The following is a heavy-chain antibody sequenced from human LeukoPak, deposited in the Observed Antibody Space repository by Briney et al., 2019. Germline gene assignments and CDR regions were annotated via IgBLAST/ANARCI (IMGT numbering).Heavy chain of an antibody. CDR3: AKEIGYCSTTSCAAFHY. Sequence: PGGFLRLSCAASGFTFNNYAMDWVRQAPGKGLGWVSAISGSGGSTYYADSVKGRFTISRDNSKNTLYLQMNSLRAEDTAVYYCAKEIGYCSTTSCAAFHYWGQGTLATVSS. V-gene: IGHV3-23*01. CDR2: ISGSGGST. D-gene: IGHD2-2*01. CDR1: GFTFNNYA. J-gene: IGHJ4*02.